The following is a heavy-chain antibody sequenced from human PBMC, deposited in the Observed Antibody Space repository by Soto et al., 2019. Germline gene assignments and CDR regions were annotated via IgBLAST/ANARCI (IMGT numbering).Heavy chain of an antibody. V-gene: IGHV3-53*01. Sequence: EVKLVESRGALIQPGGSLILSCAASGFTVSNNYISWVRQAPGKGLEWVSLMYSGGSTHYANSVKGRFTISRDGSKNTVYLQMKSLRAEDTAVYYCTQLGAFDVWGQGTMVTVSS. CDR1: GFTVSNNY. J-gene: IGHJ3*01. D-gene: IGHD3-16*01. CDR3: TQLGAFDV. CDR2: MYSGGST.